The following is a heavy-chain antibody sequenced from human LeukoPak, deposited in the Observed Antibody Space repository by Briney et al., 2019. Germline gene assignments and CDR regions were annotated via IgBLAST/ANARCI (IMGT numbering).Heavy chain of an antibody. CDR1: GYTFTGNY. CDR3: ASVRSDYGDPYDAFDI. J-gene: IGHJ3*02. CDR2: INPNSGGT. Sequence: VASVKVSCKASGYTFTGNYMHWVRQAPGQGLEWMGWINPNSGGTNYAQKFQGRVTMTRDTSISIAYMDLGRLRSDDTAVYYCASVRSDYGDPYDAFDIWGQGTMVTVSS. V-gene: IGHV1-2*02. D-gene: IGHD4-17*01.